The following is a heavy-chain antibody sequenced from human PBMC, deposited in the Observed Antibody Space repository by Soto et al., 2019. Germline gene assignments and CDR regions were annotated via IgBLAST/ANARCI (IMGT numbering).Heavy chain of an antibody. CDR2: IWYDGTNK. V-gene: IGHV3-33*01. D-gene: IGHD1-26*01. CDR1: GFTFSSYA. CDR3: ARAQSSGNYYSDY. J-gene: IGHJ4*02. Sequence: QVHLVESGGGVVQPGRSLRLSCAASGFTFSSYAMHWVRQAPGKGLEWVAVIWYDGTNKYYADSVKGRFTISRDNSKNTLYLQMISLRGEDTAVYYCARAQSSGNYYSDYWGQGTLVTVSS.